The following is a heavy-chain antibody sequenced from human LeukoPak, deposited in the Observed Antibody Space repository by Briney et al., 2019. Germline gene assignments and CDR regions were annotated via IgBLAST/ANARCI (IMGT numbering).Heavy chain of an antibody. V-gene: IGHV3-23*01. CDR2: ISGSGGST. CDR3: AKLTGDSSY. CDR1: GFTFSSYA. Sequence: PGGSLRLSCAASGFTFSSYAMSWVRQAPGRGLEWVSAISGSGGSTYYADSVKGRFTISRDNSKNMLYLQMNNLRAEDTAVYFCAKLTGDSSYWGQGTLVTVSS. J-gene: IGHJ4*02. D-gene: IGHD7-27*01.